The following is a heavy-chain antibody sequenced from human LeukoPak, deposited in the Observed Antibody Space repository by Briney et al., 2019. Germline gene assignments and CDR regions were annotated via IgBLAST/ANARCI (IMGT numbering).Heavy chain of an antibody. Sequence: ASVKVSCKASGYTFTNYGVSWVRQAPGQGLEWMGWISAYNGNTDYAQKFQGRVTMTTDTSTSTAYMELRSLRSDDTAVYYCARPYGYSRPSQFDYWGQGTLVTVSS. D-gene: IGHD6-13*01. CDR3: ARPYGYSRPSQFDY. CDR2: ISAYNGNT. J-gene: IGHJ4*02. V-gene: IGHV1-18*01. CDR1: GYTFTNYG.